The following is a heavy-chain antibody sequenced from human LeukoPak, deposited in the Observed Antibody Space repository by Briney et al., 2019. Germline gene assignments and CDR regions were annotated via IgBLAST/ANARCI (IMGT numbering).Heavy chain of an antibody. CDR2: INHSGST. CDR1: GGSFSGYY. V-gene: IGHV4-34*01. Sequence: SETLSLTCAVYGGSFSGYYWSWIRQPPGKGLEWIGEINHSGSTNYNPSLKSRVTISVDTSKNQFSLKLSSVTAADTAVYYCARTSRNAFDIWGQGTMVTVSS. J-gene: IGHJ3*02. CDR3: ARTSRNAFDI.